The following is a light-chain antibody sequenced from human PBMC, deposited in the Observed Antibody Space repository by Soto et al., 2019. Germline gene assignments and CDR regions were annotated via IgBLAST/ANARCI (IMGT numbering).Light chain of an antibody. CDR3: QQYGTPRSVT. J-gene: IGKJ5*01. Sequence: EIVLTQSPATLSLSPGERATLSCRASQSVSSYLAWYQQKPGQAPRLLMYEASTRATGIPARFSGGGSGTDFTLTISSLEPEDFAVYYCQQYGTPRSVTFGQGTRLEIK. CDR2: EAS. V-gene: IGKV3-11*01. CDR1: QSVSSY.